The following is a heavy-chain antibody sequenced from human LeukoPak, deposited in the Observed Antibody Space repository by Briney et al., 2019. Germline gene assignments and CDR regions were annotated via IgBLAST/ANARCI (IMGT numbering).Heavy chain of an antibody. CDR2: IWYDGSNK. Sequence: PGRSLRLSCAASGFTFSSYGMPWVRQAPGKGLEWVAVIWYDGSNKYYADSVKGRFTISRDNSKNTLYLQMNSLRAEDTALYYCARKPLSYSNYEVDYWGQGTQVTVSS. V-gene: IGHV3-33*01. D-gene: IGHD4-11*01. J-gene: IGHJ4*02. CDR1: GFTFSSYG. CDR3: ARKPLSYSNYEVDY.